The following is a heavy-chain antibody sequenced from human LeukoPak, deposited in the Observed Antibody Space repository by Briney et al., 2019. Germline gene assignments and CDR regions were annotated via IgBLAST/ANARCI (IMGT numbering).Heavy chain of an antibody. D-gene: IGHD6-19*01. J-gene: IGHJ4*02. Sequence: SETLSLTCTVSGGSINSGGYYWSWIRQHPGKGLEWIGNIHYSGTTYYNPSLNSRLTMSVDTSKSQFSLKLSSVTAADTAVYYCARLKYSSGWNWGQGTLVTVSS. CDR2: IHYSGTT. CDR1: GGSINSGGYY. V-gene: IGHV4-31*03. CDR3: ARLKYSSGWN.